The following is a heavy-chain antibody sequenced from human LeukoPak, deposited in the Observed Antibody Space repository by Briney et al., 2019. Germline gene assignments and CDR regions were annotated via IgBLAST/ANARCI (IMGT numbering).Heavy chain of an antibody. D-gene: IGHD2-8*01. V-gene: IGHV3-7*01. Sequence: PGGSLRLSCVASGFTFGKYWMSWVRQAPGKGLEWVANIKLDGSEKNYVDSVKGRFTISRDNTKNSLYLQMNSLRAEDTAAYYCAAGEPYAYWGQGTLVTVSS. CDR1: GFTFGKYW. CDR2: IKLDGSEK. CDR3: AAGEPYAY. J-gene: IGHJ4*02.